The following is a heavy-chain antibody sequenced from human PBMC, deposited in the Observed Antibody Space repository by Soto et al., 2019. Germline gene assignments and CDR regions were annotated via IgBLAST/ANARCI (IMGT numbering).Heavy chain of an antibody. V-gene: IGHV3-30-3*01. J-gene: IGHJ6*02. Sequence: QVQLVESGGGVVQPGRSLRLSCAASGFTFSSYAMHWVRQAPGKGLEWVAVISYDGSNKYYADSVKGRFTISRDNSKNTLYLQMNSQRAEDTAVYYCASAGLDSTSAGGRVYYYYGMDVWGQGTTVTVSS. D-gene: IGHD2-2*01. CDR1: GFTFSSYA. CDR2: ISYDGSNK. CDR3: ASAGLDSTSAGGRVYYYYGMDV.